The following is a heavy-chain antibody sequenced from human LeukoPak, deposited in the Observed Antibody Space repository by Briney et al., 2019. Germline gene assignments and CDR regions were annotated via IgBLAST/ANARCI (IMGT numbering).Heavy chain of an antibody. CDR1: GFTFSTYG. V-gene: IGHV3-30*18. CDR3: AKALLTGTYYYFAMDV. Sequence: GGSLRLSCAASGFTFSTYGVHWVRQAPGKGLEWVAVISYDGSNKYYADSVKGRFTISRDNSKNTLYLQMNSLRAEDTAVYHCAKALLTGTYYYFAMDVWGEGTTVTVS. J-gene: IGHJ6*02. CDR2: ISYDGSNK. D-gene: IGHD1-1*01.